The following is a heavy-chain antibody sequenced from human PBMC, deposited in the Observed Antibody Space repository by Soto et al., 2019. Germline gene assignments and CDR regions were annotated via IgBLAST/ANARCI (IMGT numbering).Heavy chain of an antibody. Sequence: QLQLQESGPGLVKPSETLSLTCTVSGGSISSSSYYWGWIRQPPGKGLEWIGSIYYSGSTYYNPSLKSRVTISVDTSKNQFSLKLSSVTAADTAVYYCARSVTTVVTMDVWGQGTTVTVSS. V-gene: IGHV4-39*01. CDR1: GGSISSSSYY. D-gene: IGHD4-17*01. J-gene: IGHJ6*02. CDR2: IYYSGST. CDR3: ARSVTTVVTMDV.